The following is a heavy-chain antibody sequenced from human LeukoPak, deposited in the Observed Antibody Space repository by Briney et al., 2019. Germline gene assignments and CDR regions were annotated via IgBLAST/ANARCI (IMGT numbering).Heavy chain of an antibody. V-gene: IGHV3-21*01. J-gene: IGHJ4*02. Sequence: GGSQRLSCAAAGFTFSSYSMNWVRQAPGKGLEWVSSISSSSSYIYYADSVKGRFTISRDNAKNSLYLQMNSLRAEDTAVYYCARDYSGSYPDDYWGQGTLVTVSS. CDR2: ISSSSSYI. CDR1: GFTFSSYS. D-gene: IGHD1-26*01. CDR3: ARDYSGSYPDDY.